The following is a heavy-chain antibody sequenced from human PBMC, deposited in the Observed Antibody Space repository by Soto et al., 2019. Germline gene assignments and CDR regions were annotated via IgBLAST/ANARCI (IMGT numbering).Heavy chain of an antibody. J-gene: IGHJ5*02. CDR3: ASDYSKTYGSTP. CDR2: IIPIFGTA. Sequence: GASVKVSCKASGGTFSSYAISWVRQAPGQGLEWMGGIIPIFGTANYAQKFQGRVTITADESTSTAYMELSSLRSEDTAVYYCASDYSKTYGSTPWGQGTLVTVSS. D-gene: IGHD4-4*01. CDR1: GGTFSSYA. V-gene: IGHV1-69*13.